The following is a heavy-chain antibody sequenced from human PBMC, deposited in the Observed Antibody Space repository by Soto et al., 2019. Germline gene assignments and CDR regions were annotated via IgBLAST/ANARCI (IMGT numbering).Heavy chain of an antibody. J-gene: IGHJ3*02. CDR3: ARVASAWIKDAFDI. CDR1: GGTFSSYA. D-gene: IGHD5-12*01. CDR2: IIPIFGTA. Sequence: ASVKVSCKASGGTFSSYAISRVRQAPGQGLEWMGGIIPIFGTANYAQKFQGRVTITAGESTSTAYMELSSLRSEDTAVYYCARVASAWIKDAFDIWGQGTMVTVSS. V-gene: IGHV1-69*13.